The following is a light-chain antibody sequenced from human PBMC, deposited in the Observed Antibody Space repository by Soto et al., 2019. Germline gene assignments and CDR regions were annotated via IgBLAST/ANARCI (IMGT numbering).Light chain of an antibody. CDR3: QQRSHWPRNT. CDR2: DIS. CDR1: QTVSRH. J-gene: IGKJ2*01. V-gene: IGKV3-11*01. Sequence: EIVLTQSPATVSLSPGERATLSCRASQTVSRHLAWYQQKPGQAPRLLIYDISNRDTGIPARFSGSGSGTDFTLTISSLEPEDSAVYCCQQRSHWPRNTFGQGTKLEIK.